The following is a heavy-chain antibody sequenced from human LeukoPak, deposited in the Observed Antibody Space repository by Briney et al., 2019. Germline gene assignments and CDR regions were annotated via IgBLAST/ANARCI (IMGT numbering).Heavy chain of an antibody. Sequence: SVKVSCKASGGTFSSYAISWVRQAPGQGLGWMGGIIPIFGTSNYAQKFQGRVTITTDESTSTAYMELSSLRSEDTAVYYCARDIVVVPAAGGGAFDIWGQGTMVTVSS. CDR2: IIPIFGTS. V-gene: IGHV1-69*05. D-gene: IGHD2-2*01. J-gene: IGHJ3*02. CDR3: ARDIVVVPAAGGGAFDI. CDR1: GGTFSSYA.